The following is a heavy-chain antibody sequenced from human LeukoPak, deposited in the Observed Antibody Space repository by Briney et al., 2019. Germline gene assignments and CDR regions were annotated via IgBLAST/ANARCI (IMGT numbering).Heavy chain of an antibody. CDR2: IRSKAYGGTT. CDR1: GFTFGDYA. Sequence: GGSLRLSCTASGFTFGDYAMSWVRQAPGKGLEWLGFIRSKAYGGTTEYAASVKGRFTISRDDSKSIAYLQMNSLKTEDTAVYYCTRTTVTTADWWFDPWGQGTLVTVSS. D-gene: IGHD4-17*01. J-gene: IGHJ5*02. CDR3: TRTTVTTADWWFDP. V-gene: IGHV3-49*04.